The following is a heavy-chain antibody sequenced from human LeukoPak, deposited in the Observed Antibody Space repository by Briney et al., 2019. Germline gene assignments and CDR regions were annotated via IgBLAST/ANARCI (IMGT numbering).Heavy chain of an antibody. V-gene: IGHV1-3*01. J-gene: IGHJ6*02. Sequence: ASVKVSCKASGYTFTSYAMHWVRQAPGQRLEWMGWINAGNGNTKYSQKFQGRVTITRGTSASTAYMELSSLRSEDTAVYYCARDMSPVVVVAATIGYGMDVWGQGTTVTVSS. CDR3: ARDMSPVVVVAATIGYGMDV. CDR2: INAGNGNT. D-gene: IGHD2-15*01. CDR1: GYTFTSYA.